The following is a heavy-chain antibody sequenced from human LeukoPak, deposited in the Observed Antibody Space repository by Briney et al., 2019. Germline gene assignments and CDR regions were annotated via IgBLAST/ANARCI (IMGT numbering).Heavy chain of an antibody. Sequence: TGGSLRLSCAASGFTFNSYSINWVRQAPGKGLEWVSSISSSGSYYADSVKGRFTISRDNAKNSLYLQMNSLRAEDTAVYYCARDRTYSSGSFDAFDIWGQGTMVTVSS. V-gene: IGHV3-21*01. CDR2: ISSSGSY. CDR3: ARDRTYSSGSFDAFDI. CDR1: GFTFNSYS. J-gene: IGHJ3*02. D-gene: IGHD6-19*01.